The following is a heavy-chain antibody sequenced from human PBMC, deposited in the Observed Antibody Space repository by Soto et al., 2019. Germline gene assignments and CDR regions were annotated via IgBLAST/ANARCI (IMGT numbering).Heavy chain of an antibody. D-gene: IGHD5-12*01. CDR3: AKGVMEWLRFVYYYCYGMDV. Sequence: QVQLVESGGGVVQPGRSLRLSCAASGFTFSSYGMHWVRQAPGKGLEWVAVISYDGSNKYYADSVKGRFTISRDNSKNALYLQMNSLRAEDKAVYYCAKGVMEWLRFVYYYCYGMDVWGQGTTVTVSS. CDR1: GFTFSSYG. J-gene: IGHJ6*02. V-gene: IGHV3-30*18. CDR2: ISYDGSNK.